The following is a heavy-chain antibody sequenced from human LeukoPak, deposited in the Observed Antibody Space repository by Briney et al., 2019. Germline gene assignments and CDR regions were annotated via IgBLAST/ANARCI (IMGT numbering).Heavy chain of an antibody. Sequence: SETLSLTCTVSGASISSYYWSWIRQPAGKGLEWIGRIYPGGSTNYNPSLKSRVTMSADTSKNQFSLKLSSVTAADTAVYYCATLLTAVLLGGSRYYTDVWGKGTTVTVSS. CDR1: GASISSYY. V-gene: IGHV4-4*07. J-gene: IGHJ6*03. CDR3: ATLLTAVLLGGSRYYTDV. CDR2: IYPGGST. D-gene: IGHD2-21*02.